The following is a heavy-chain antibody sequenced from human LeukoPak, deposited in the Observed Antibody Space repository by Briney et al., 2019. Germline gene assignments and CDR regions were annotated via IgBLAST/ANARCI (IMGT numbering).Heavy chain of an antibody. CDR2: ISGSSYYI. D-gene: IGHD1-20*01. Sequence: GGSLILSCAASGFTFSSYTMNWVRQAPGKGLEWVSSISGSSYYIYYADSVKGRFTISRDNSKNTLYLQMNSLRAEDTAVYYCARDNWIEAHYFDYWGQGTLVTVSS. CDR3: ARDNWIEAHYFDY. V-gene: IGHV3-21*01. J-gene: IGHJ4*02. CDR1: GFTFSSYT.